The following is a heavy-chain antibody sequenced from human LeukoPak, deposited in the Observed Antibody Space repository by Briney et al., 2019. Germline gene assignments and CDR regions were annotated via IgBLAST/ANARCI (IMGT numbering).Heavy chain of an antibody. CDR2: IYTSGST. J-gene: IGHJ5*02. CDR3: ARDGISMIA. CDR1: GGSISSGSYY. Sequence: SQTLSLTCTVSGGSISSGSYYWSCIRQPAGKGLEWIGRIYTSGSTNYNPSLKSRVTISRDTSKNQFSLKLSSVTAADTAVYYCARDGISMIAWGQGTLVTVSS. V-gene: IGHV4-61*02. D-gene: IGHD3-22*01.